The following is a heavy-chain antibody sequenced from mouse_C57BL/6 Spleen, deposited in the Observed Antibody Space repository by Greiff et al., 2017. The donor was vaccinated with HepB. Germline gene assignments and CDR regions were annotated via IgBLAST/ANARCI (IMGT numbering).Heavy chain of an antibody. D-gene: IGHD1-1*01. CDR2: ISSGSSTI. J-gene: IGHJ4*01. Sequence: EVKLQESGGGLVKPGGSLKLSCAASGFTFSDYGMHWVRQAPEKGLEWVAYISSGSSTIYYADTVKGRFTISRDNAKNTLFLQMTSLRSEDTAMYYCARGDYYGSSLYYYAMDYWGQGTSVTVSS. CDR3: ARGDYYGSSLYYYAMDY. V-gene: IGHV5-17*01. CDR1: GFTFSDYG.